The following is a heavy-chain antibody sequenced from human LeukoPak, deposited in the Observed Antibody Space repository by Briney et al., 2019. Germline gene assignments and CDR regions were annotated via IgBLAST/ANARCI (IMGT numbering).Heavy chain of an antibody. CDR3: ARDSPYGTAGY. Sequence: QAGGSLRLSCAASGFTFSNYNMNWVRQAPGKGLEWVSSISSSSSYIYYADSVKGRFTISRDNTKNSLYLQMNSLRAEDTAVYYCARDSPYGTAGYWGQGTLVTVS. CDR1: GFTFSNYN. J-gene: IGHJ4*02. CDR2: ISSSSSYI. V-gene: IGHV3-21*01. D-gene: IGHD2-8*02.